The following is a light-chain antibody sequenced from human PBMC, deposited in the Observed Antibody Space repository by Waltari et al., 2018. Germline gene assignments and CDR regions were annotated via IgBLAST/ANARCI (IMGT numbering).Light chain of an antibody. V-gene: IGKV4-1*01. CDR1: QSVLYSSSNQNY. J-gene: IGKJ2*01. CDR3: QQYYSPPQT. Sequence: DIVMTQSPDSLAVSLGERATINCRSSQSVLYSSSNQNYLAWYQQKPGQPPKLLIYWASTREAVVPDRFSSSGSGTDFTLTINSLRAEDVAVYYCQQYYSPPQTFGQGTKLEIK. CDR2: WAS.